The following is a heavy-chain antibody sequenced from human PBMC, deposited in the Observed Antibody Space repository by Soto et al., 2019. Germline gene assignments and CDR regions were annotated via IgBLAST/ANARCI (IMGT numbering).Heavy chain of an antibody. CDR1: GCKFRNYA. D-gene: IGHD3-22*01. CDR2: IWFDGSKK. V-gene: IGHV3-33*01. J-gene: IGHJ5*02. CDR3: ARAHTMMILDRFDP. Sequence: TGGPQRLSKAVFGCKFRNYAIHRVRQAPGKGLEWLAVIWFDGSKKYYADSVKGRFTISRDNSKNTVYLDMNSLTADDSGVFYCARAHTMMILDRFDPWGHGTLVTAPQ.